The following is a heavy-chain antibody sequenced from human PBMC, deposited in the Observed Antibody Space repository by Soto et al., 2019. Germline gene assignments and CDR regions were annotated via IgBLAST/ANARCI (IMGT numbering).Heavy chain of an antibody. V-gene: IGHV4-59*01. D-gene: IGHD2-2*01. CDR1: GGSISSYY. CDR3: ARAGRYCSSTSCYRDYNWFDP. Sequence: SETLSLTCTVSGGSISSYYWSWIRQPPGKGLEWIGYIYYSGSTNYNPSLKSRVTISVDTSKNQFSLKLSSVTAADTAVYYCARAGRYCSSTSCYRDYNWFDPWGQGTLVTVSS. J-gene: IGHJ5*02. CDR2: IYYSGST.